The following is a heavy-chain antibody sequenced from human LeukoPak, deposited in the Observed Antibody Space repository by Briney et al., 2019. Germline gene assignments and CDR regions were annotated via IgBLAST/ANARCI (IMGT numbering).Heavy chain of an antibody. V-gene: IGHV1-18*01. CDR2: ISANNGVT. D-gene: IGHD3-9*01. CDR3: AREPPPYYDGLTGYYRDHYYGMDV. Sequence: ASVKVSCKASGNTLSNYGFSWVRQAPGQGLEWMGWISANNGVTDYARKLQGRVTLTTDTSTSTAYMELRSLRSDDTAVYYCAREPPPYYDGLTGYYRDHYYGMDVWGQGTTVTVSS. J-gene: IGHJ6*02. CDR1: GNTLSNYG.